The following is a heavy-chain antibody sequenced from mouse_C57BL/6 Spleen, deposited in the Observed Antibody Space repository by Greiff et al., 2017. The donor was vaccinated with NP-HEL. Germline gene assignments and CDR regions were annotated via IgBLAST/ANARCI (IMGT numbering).Heavy chain of an antibody. V-gene: IGHV1-18*01. CDR1: GYTFTDYN. Sequence: EVQLQQSGPELVKPGASVKIPCKASGYTFTDYNMDWVKQSHGKSLEWIGDINPNNGGTIYNQKFKGKATLTVDKSSSTAYMELRSLTSEDTAVYYCARSDYYGYDDWYFDVWGTGTTVTVSS. D-gene: IGHD2-2*01. CDR2: INPNNGGT. J-gene: IGHJ1*03. CDR3: ARSDYYGYDDWYFDV.